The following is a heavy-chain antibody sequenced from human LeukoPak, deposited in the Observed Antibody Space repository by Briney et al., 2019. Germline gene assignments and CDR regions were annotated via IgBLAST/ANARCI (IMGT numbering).Heavy chain of an antibody. J-gene: IGHJ5*02. V-gene: IGHV4-31*03. CDR2: IYYSGST. CDR3: ARGRGSTSEGWSDP. Sequence: SETLSLTCTVSGGSISSGGYYWSWIRQHPGKGLEWIGYIYYSGSTNYNPSLKSRVTISVDKSKNQFSLKLSSVTAADTAVYYCARGRGSTSEGWSDPWGQGTLVTVSS. CDR1: GGSISSGGYY. D-gene: IGHD2-2*01.